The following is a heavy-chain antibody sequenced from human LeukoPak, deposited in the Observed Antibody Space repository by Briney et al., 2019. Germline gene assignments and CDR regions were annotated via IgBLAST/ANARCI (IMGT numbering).Heavy chain of an antibody. D-gene: IGHD6-13*01. V-gene: IGHV1-18*01. Sequence: ASVKDSCKSTGYTFTRYGISWLRQPPGQGLAWMGWIDAYNGNTKYGQKLQGRVTMTTDTSTSTAYMELRSLRSDDAAVYYCARDQMNIAAAGAYFDYWGQGTLVTVSS. CDR3: ARDQMNIAAAGAYFDY. CDR1: GYTFTRYG. CDR2: IDAYNGNT. J-gene: IGHJ4*02.